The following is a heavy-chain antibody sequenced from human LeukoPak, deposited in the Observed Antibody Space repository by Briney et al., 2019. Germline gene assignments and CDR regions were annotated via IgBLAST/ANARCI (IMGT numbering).Heavy chain of an antibody. Sequence: ASVKVSCKASGYTFTSYDINWVRQATGQGLEWMGWMNPNSGNTGYAQKFQGRVTMTRNTSISTAYMELSSLRSEDTAVYYCARRGASVRGVILYYFDYWGQGTLVTVSS. D-gene: IGHD3-10*01. J-gene: IGHJ4*02. CDR3: ARRGASVRGVILYYFDY. V-gene: IGHV1-8*01. CDR1: GYTFTSYD. CDR2: MNPNSGNT.